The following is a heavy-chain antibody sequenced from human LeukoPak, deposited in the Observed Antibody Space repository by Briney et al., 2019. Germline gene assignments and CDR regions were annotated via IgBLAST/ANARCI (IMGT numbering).Heavy chain of an antibody. CDR3: TYQLPQYGHFYMDV. CDR1: GGSISSSGFL. CDR2: IYYSGSA. D-gene: IGHD2-2*01. J-gene: IGHJ6*03. V-gene: IGHV4-39*01. Sequence: PSETLSLTCTVSGGSISSSGFLWGWIRQPPGKGLEWIGTIYYSGSAYYNPSLKSRVTISADTSKNQFSLKLTSVTATDTAVYYCTYQLPQYGHFYMDVWGKGTTVTVSS.